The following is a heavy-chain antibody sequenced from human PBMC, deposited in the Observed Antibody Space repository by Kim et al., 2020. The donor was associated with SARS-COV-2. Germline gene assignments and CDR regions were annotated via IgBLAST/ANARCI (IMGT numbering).Heavy chain of an antibody. J-gene: IGHJ4*02. V-gene: IGHV4-34*01. D-gene: IGHD3-3*01. Sequence: LKSRVTISVDTSKNQFSLKLSSVTAADTAVYYCARGRGGGYYFGAYYFDYWGQGTLVTVSS. CDR3: ARGRGGGYYFGAYYFDY.